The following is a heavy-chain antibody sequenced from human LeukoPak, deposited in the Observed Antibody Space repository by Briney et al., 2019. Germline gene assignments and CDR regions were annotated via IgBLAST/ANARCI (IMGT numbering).Heavy chain of an antibody. V-gene: IGHV1-2*02. CDR1: GSTFTGYY. D-gene: IGHD6-19*01. CDR3: VRAYSSGWQFFDY. J-gene: IGHJ4*02. CDR2: INPNSGGT. Sequence: GASVKVSCKASGSTFTGYYMHWVRQAPGQGLEWMGWINPNSGGTNYAQKFQGRVTMTRNTSISTAYMELSRLRSDDTAVYYCVRAYSSGWQFFDYWGQGTLVTVSS.